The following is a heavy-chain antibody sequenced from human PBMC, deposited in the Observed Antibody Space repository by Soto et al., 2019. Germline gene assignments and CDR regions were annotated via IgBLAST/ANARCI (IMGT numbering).Heavy chain of an antibody. V-gene: IGHV1-3*01. CDR1: GYTFSTYL. D-gene: IGHD3-22*01. J-gene: IGHJ5*02. CDR3: ASLWDSSGP. Sequence: QVQLVQSGAEVKKPGASVKVSCKASGYTFSTYLMHWVRQAPGQRLEWMGWINAGNGNTKHSQKFQGRVTITRDTSASTAYMELSSLRSEDTAVYYCASLWDSSGPWGQGTLVTVSS. CDR2: INAGNGNT.